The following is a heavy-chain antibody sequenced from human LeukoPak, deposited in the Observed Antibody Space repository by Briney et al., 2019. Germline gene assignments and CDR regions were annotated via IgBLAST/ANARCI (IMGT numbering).Heavy chain of an antibody. CDR3: ARDPFGEFSLDY. Sequence: GGSLRLSCAGSGFNLSSNLMRWVGQAPGKGLEWVSVIYSGGSTYYADSVKGRFTISRDNSKNTLYLQMNSLRAEDTAVYYCARDPFGEFSLDYWGQGTLVTVSS. CDR1: GFNLSSNL. J-gene: IGHJ4*02. D-gene: IGHD3-10*01. CDR2: IYSGGST. V-gene: IGHV3-66*01.